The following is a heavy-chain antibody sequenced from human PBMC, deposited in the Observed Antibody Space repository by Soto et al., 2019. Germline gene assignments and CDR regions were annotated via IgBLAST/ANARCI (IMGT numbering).Heavy chain of an antibody. CDR1: GGSISSSNW. D-gene: IGHD6-19*01. CDR2: IYHSGST. Sequence: QVQLQESGPGLVKPSGTLSLTCAVSGGSISSSNWWSWVRQPPGKGLEWIGEIYHSGSTNYNPSPKSRVTISVDKSKNQFSLKLSSVTAADTAVYYCARLYSSGWFPYYFDYWGQGTLVTVSS. V-gene: IGHV4-4*02. CDR3: ARLYSSGWFPYYFDY. J-gene: IGHJ4*02.